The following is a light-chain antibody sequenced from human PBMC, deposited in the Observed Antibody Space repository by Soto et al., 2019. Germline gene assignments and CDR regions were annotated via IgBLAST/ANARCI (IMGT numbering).Light chain of an antibody. V-gene: IGLV2-8*01. CDR1: SNDVGYYDF. CDR2: DVT. J-gene: IGLJ1*01. CDR3: CSYAGSNNFYV. Sequence: QSVPTQPPAASGSPGQSVTISCAGTSNDVGYYDFVSWHQQYPGKAPKVIIYDVTKRPSGVPDRFSGSRSGNTASLTISGLRAEDEAYYYCCSYAGSNNFYVFGSGTKVTVL.